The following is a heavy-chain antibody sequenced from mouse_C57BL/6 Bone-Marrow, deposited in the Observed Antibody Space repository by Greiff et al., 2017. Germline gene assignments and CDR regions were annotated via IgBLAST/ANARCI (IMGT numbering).Heavy chain of an antibody. CDR2: INPSSGYT. Sequence: QVQLQQSGAELARPGASVKMSCKASGYTFTSYTMHWVKQRPGQGLEWIGYINPSSGYTKYNQKFKDKATLTADKSSSTAYMQLSSLTSENSAVYYCASWDALNYAMDYWGQGTSVTVSA. D-gene: IGHD4-1*01. CDR3: ASWDALNYAMDY. V-gene: IGHV1-4*01. CDR1: GYTFTSYT. J-gene: IGHJ4*01.